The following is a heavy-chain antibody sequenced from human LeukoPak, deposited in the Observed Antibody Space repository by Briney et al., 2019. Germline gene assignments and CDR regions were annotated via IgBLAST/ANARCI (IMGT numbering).Heavy chain of an antibody. D-gene: IGHD5-18*01. Sequence: SGTLSLTCTVSGGSISGTYYYWGWIRQPPGKGLEWIGSVYYSGTPYYNPSLKSRVTISVDTSRNQFSLKLTSVTAADTAMYYCATEAWIQGEDHWGQGTLVTVSS. CDR1: GGSISGTYYY. J-gene: IGHJ4*02. CDR2: VYYSGTP. V-gene: IGHV4-39*01. CDR3: ATEAWIQGEDH.